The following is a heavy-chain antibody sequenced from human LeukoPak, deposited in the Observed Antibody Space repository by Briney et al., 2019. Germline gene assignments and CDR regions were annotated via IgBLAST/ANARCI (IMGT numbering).Heavy chain of an antibody. CDR1: GGTFSSYA. J-gene: IGHJ3*02. CDR3: ARWIRDAFDI. D-gene: IGHD5-12*01. CDR2: INPNSGGT. V-gene: IGHV1-2*02. Sequence: ASVKVSCKASGGTFSSYAISWVRQAPGQGLEWMGWINPNSGGTNYAQKFQGRVTMTRDTSTSTVYMDLRSLRSDDTAVYYCARWIRDAFDIWGQGTMVTVSS.